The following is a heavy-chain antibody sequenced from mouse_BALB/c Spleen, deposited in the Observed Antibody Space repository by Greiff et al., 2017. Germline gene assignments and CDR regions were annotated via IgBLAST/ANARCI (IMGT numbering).Heavy chain of an antibody. J-gene: IGHJ4*01. CDR1: GYSITSDYA. V-gene: IGHV3-2*02. CDR3: ARGYYYAMDY. CDR2: ISYSGST. Sequence: DVKLVESGPGLVKPSQSLSLTCTVTGYSITSDYAWNWIRQFPGNKLEWMGYISYSGSTSYNPSLKSRISITRDTSKNQFFLQLNSVTTEDTATYYCARGYYYAMDYWGQGTSVTVSS.